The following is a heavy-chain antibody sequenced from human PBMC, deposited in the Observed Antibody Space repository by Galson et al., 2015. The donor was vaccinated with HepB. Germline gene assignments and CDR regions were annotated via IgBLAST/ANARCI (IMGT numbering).Heavy chain of an antibody. D-gene: IGHD2-2*01. CDR2: FDPEDGET. CDR3: ATRAGWYQLLWRLALDI. J-gene: IGHJ3*02. CDR1: GYTLTELS. V-gene: IGHV1-24*01. Sequence: SVKVSCKVSGYTLTELSMHWVRQAPGKGLEWMGGFDPEDGETIYAQKFQGRVTMTEDTSTDTAYMELSSLRSEDTAVYYCATRAGWYQLLWRLALDIWGQGTMVTVSS.